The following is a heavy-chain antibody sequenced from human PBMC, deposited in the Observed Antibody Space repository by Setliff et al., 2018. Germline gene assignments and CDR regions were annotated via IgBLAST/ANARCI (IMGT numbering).Heavy chain of an antibody. D-gene: IGHD2-2*01. V-gene: IGHV1-18*01. CDR2: ISAYNGNT. CDR3: VRDRAAIVVGPPTAAFDI. Sequence: ASVKVSCKASGYTFNNYGISWVRQAPGQGLEWMGWISAYNGNTNYAQKFQGRVTMTTDTSTGTAYMEVRSLRSDDTAQYYCVRDRAAIVVGPPTAAFDIWGQGTMVTVSS. CDR1: GYTFNNYG. J-gene: IGHJ3*02.